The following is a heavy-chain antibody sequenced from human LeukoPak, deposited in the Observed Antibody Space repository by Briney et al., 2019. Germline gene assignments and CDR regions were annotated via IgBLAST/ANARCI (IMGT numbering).Heavy chain of an antibody. CDR3: TPQMATMESPFDY. V-gene: IGHV3-15*01. CDR1: GFTFSNAW. CDR2: IKSKTDGGTT. Sequence: PGGSLRLSCAASGFTFSNAWMSWVRQAPGKGLEWVGRIKSKTDGGTTDYAAPVKGRFTISRDDSKNTLYLQMNSLKTEDTAVYYCTPQMATMESPFDYWGQGTLVTVSS. D-gene: IGHD5-24*01. J-gene: IGHJ4*02.